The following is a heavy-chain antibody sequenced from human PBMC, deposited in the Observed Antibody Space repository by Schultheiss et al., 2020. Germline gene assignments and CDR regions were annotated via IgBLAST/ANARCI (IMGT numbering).Heavy chain of an antibody. Sequence: GGSLRLSCAASGFTFRMYGMHWVRQAPGKGLEWVSAISGSGGSTYYADSVKGRFTISRDNSKNTLYLQMNSLRAEDTAVYYCAKGALPCSSTSCKRNWFDPWGQGTLVTVSS. J-gene: IGHJ5*02. CDR1: GFTFRMYG. CDR2: ISGSGGST. D-gene: IGHD2-2*01. CDR3: AKGALPCSSTSCKRNWFDP. V-gene: IGHV3-23*01.